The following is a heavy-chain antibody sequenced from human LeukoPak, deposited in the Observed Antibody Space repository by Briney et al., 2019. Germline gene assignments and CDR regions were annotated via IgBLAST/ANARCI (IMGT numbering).Heavy chain of an antibody. D-gene: IGHD1-26*01. CDR1: GFTFSSYS. Sequence: GGSLRLSCAASGFTFSSYSMNWVRQAPGKGLVWVSRISTDGSITTYADSAKGRFTISRDNAKNTLYLQMNSLRAEDTAVYYCTRDSGAGDYWGQGTLVTVSS. J-gene: IGHJ4*02. CDR3: TRDSGAGDY. CDR2: ISTDGSIT. V-gene: IGHV3-74*01.